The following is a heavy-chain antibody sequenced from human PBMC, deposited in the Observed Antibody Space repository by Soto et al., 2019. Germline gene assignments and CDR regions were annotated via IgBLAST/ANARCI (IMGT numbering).Heavy chain of an antibody. CDR3: ARFSGSYYYAMDV. CDR1: GYSFTSYG. Sequence: CKGSGYSFTSYGISWVRQMPGKGLEWMGRIDPSDSYTNYSPSFQGHVTISADKSISTAYLQWSSLKASDTAMYYCARFSGSYYYAMDVWGQGSTVTVSS. D-gene: IGHD6-19*01. V-gene: IGHV5-10-1*01. J-gene: IGHJ6*02. CDR2: IDPSDSYT.